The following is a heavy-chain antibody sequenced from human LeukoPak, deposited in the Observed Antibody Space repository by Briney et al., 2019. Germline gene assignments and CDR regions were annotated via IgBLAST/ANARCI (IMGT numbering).Heavy chain of an antibody. CDR2: INHSGST. Sequence: SETLSLTCAVYGGSFSGYYWSWIRQPPGKGLEGIGEINHSGSTNYNPSLKSRVTISVDTSKNQFSLKLSSVTAADTAVYYCARGSGYSYGYNYYYGMDVWGQGTTVTVSS. CDR1: GGSFSGYY. J-gene: IGHJ6*02. D-gene: IGHD5-18*01. CDR3: ARGSGYSYGYNYYYGMDV. V-gene: IGHV4-34*01.